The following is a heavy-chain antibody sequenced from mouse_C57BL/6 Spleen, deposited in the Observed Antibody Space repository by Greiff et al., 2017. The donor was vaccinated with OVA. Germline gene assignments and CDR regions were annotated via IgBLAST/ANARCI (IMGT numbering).Heavy chain of an antibody. Sequence: VQLQQSGAELVKPGASVKLSCKASGYTFTEYTIHWVKQRSGKGLEWIGWFYPGSGSIKYPEKVKAKATVTADKSSSTVNMELSRLTSEDAAVYCCARHEGSRGYFDYWGQGTTLTVSS. CDR2: FYPGSGSI. CDR1: GYTFTEYT. J-gene: IGHJ2*01. CDR3: ARHEGSRGYFDY. D-gene: IGHD1-1*01. V-gene: IGHV1-62-2*01.